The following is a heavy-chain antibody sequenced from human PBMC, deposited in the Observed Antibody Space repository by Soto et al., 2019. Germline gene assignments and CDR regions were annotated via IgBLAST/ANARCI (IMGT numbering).Heavy chain of an antibody. J-gene: IGHJ5*02. CDR1: GGSISSSSYY. D-gene: IGHD2-15*01. Sequence: SETLSLTCTVSGGSISSSSYYWGWIRQPPGKGLEWIGSIYYSGSTYYNPSLKSRVTISVDTSKNQFSLKLSSVTAADTAVYYCASDCSGGSCYSDWFDPWGQGTLVTVSP. V-gene: IGHV4-39*01. CDR3: ASDCSGGSCYSDWFDP. CDR2: IYYSGST.